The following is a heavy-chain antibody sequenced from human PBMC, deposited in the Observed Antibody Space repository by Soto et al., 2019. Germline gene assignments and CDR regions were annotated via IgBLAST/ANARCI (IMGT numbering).Heavy chain of an antibody. CDR1: GFTFSSYW. D-gene: IGHD1-26*01. CDR2: IAHDGSEK. CDR3: ARWEQPLFDY. J-gene: IGHJ4*02. Sequence: GGSLRLSCAVSGFTFSSYWMSWVRQAPGRGLEWVATIAHDGSEKFYVDSVKGRFTISRDNTKNSLYLQMNSLRAEDTAVYYCARWEQPLFDYWGQGTLVTVSS. V-gene: IGHV3-7*01.